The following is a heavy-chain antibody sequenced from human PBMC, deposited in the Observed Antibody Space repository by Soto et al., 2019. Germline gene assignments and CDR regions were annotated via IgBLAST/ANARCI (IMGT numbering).Heavy chain of an antibody. CDR1: GGSISTGVWY. CDR2: IYSRGPT. Sequence: QVQLQESGPGLVKPSQTLSLTCSVSGGSISTGVWYWSWVREHPGKGLEWIGDIYSRGPTSYNPSLGSRVTISSDTSKNQVSWKVNSVTAADTAVYYCARVSAGGTRWFDSWGQGIRVTVSS. CDR3: ARVSAGGTRWFDS. V-gene: IGHV4-31*03. J-gene: IGHJ5*01. D-gene: IGHD6-13*01.